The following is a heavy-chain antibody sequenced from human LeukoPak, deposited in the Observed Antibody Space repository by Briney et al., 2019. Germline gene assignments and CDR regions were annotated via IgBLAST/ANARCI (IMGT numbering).Heavy chain of an antibody. CDR2: INPNSGGT. CDR1: GYTFIGYY. Sequence: ASVKVSCKASGYTFIGYYMHWVRQAPGQGLEWMGWINPNSGGTNYAQKFQGRVTMTRDTSISTAYMELSRLRSDDTAVYYCARDRDGYNWFDYWGQGTLVTVSS. J-gene: IGHJ4*02. V-gene: IGHV1-2*02. CDR3: ARDRDGYNWFDY. D-gene: IGHD5-24*01.